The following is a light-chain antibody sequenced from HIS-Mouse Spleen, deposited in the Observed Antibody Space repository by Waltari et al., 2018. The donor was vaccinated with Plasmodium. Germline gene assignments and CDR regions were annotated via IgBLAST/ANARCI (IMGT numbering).Light chain of an antibody. V-gene: IGKV3-15*01. CDR1: QSVSSN. J-gene: IGKJ3*01. CDR2: GAS. Sequence: EIVMTQSPATLPLSPGERATLSCRASQSVSSNLAWYHQKPGQAPRLLIYGASTRATGIPARFSGSGSGTEFTLTISSLQSEDFAVYYCQQYNNWSFTFGPGTKVDIK. CDR3: QQYNNWSFT.